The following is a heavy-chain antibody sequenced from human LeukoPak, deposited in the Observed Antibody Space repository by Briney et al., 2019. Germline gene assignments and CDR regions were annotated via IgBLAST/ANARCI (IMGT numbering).Heavy chain of an antibody. CDR2: IYTGGST. D-gene: IGHD1-26*01. CDR1: DGSISSYY. V-gene: IGHV4-4*07. Sequence: SETLSLTCTVSDGSISSYYWSWIRQPAGKGLEWIGRIYTGGSTNYNPSLKSRVTMSVDTSKNQFSLKLSSVTAADTAVYYCARGIGWELLNYFDYWGQGTLVTVSS. CDR3: ARGIGWELLNYFDY. J-gene: IGHJ4*02.